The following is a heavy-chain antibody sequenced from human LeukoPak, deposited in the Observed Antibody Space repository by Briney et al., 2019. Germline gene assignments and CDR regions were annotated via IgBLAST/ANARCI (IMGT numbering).Heavy chain of an antibody. D-gene: IGHD3-3*02. V-gene: IGHV3-48*04. J-gene: IGHJ3*02. CDR2: ISSRSSTI. CDR1: GFTFSDYS. CDR3: ARGMISIYAFGI. Sequence: GGSLRLSCAASGFTFSDYSINWVRQAPGKGLEWVSYISSRSSTIYYADSVKGRFTISRDNAKNSLYLQMNSLRAEDTAVYYCARGMISIYAFGIWGQGTMVTVSS.